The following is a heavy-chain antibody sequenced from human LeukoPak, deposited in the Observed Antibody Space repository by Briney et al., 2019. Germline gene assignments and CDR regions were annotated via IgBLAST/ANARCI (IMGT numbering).Heavy chain of an antibody. D-gene: IGHD1-26*01. CDR3: AADLGGMVGAVWGMDV. J-gene: IGHJ6*02. V-gene: IGHV1-2*02. CDR1: GYSFIGYY. CDR2: INPNSGGP. Sequence: ASVKVSCKASGYSFIGYYMHWVRQAPGQGLEWMGWINPNSGGPNYALKFQGRVTMTRDTSISTAYMELSGLRSDDTAVYYCAADLGGMVGAVWGMDVWGQGTTVTVSS.